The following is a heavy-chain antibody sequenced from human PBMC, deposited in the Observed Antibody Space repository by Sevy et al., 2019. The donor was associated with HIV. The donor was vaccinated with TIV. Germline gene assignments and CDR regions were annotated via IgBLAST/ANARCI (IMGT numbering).Heavy chain of an antibody. D-gene: IGHD2-15*01. CDR2: INPGHGNT. Sequence: ASVKVSCKTSGFTFTYYTVHWVRQAPGQGLEWMGWINPGHGNTRYSQKFQGRVTITTDTSATTTYMALSSLRPEDTAVYYCAPSPGGTKHFNPWDQGTRVTVSS. J-gene: IGHJ5*02. CDR3: APSPGGTKHFNP. CDR1: GFTFTYYT. V-gene: IGHV1-3*01.